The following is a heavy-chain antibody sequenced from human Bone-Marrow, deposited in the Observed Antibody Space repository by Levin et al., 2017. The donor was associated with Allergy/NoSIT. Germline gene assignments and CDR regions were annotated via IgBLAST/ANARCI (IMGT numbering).Heavy chain of an antibody. Sequence: KTSETLSLTCTVSGDSVASSSDFWGWIRQSPGKGLEWIGAIFYGGNTYYNPSLKNRLTISIDTSKNTFSLNLTSVSAADTAVYYCARSSVRNYFCAMDVWGQGTTVTVSS. CDR3: ARSSVRNYFCAMDV. V-gene: IGHV4-39*01. CDR1: GDSVASSSDF. D-gene: IGHD6-19*01. CDR2: IFYGGNT. J-gene: IGHJ6*02.